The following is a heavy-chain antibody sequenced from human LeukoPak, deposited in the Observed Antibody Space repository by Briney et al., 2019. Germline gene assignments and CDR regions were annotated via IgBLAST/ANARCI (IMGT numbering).Heavy chain of an antibody. V-gene: IGHV3-21*01. CDR3: ARDDTHYGSSGSFYDAFDI. CDR1: GFTLSSYE. D-gene: IGHD3-22*01. Sequence: GGSLRLSCAASGFTLSSYEMNWVRQAPGKGLEWVSSISSSSSYIYYADSVMGRFTISRDNAKNSLYLQMNSLRAEDTAVYYCARDDTHYGSSGSFYDAFDIWGQGTMVTVSS. CDR2: ISSSSSYI. J-gene: IGHJ3*02.